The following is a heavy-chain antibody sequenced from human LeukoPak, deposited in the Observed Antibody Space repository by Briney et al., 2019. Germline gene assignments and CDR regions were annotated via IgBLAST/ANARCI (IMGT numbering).Heavy chain of an antibody. D-gene: IGHD6-19*01. CDR3: AKDITWGAVAVNFDY. Sequence: GRSLRLSCAASGFTFSSYGMHWVRQAPGKGLEWVAVIWYDGSNKYYADSVKGRFTISRDNSKNTLYLQMNSLRAEDTAVYYCAKDITWGAVAVNFDYWGQGTLVTVSS. J-gene: IGHJ4*02. CDR2: IWYDGSNK. V-gene: IGHV3-33*06. CDR1: GFTFSSYG.